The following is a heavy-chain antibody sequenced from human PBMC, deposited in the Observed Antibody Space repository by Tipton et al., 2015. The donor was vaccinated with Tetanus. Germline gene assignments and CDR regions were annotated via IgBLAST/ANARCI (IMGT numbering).Heavy chain of an antibody. CDR3: ARGVWSHRGTRFDP. D-gene: IGHD1-7*01. J-gene: IGHJ5*02. V-gene: IGHV1-8*01. CDR2: MNPNSGNT. Sequence: QVQLVQSGAEVKKPGASVKVSCKASGYTFTSYDINWVRQATGQGLEWMGWMNPNSGNTGYAKKFQGRVTMTRNTSISTAYMELSSLRSEDTAVYCCARGVWSHRGTRFDPWGQGTLVTVSS. CDR1: GYTFTSYD.